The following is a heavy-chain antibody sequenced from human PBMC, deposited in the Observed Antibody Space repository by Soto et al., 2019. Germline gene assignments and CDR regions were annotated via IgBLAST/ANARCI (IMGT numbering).Heavy chain of an antibody. D-gene: IGHD6-19*01. Sequence: SKGLEWVAVISYDGSNKYYADSVKGRFTISRDNSKNTLYLQMNSLRAEDTAVYYCARDRDASWYSSGYFDYWGQGTLVTVSS. CDR3: ARDRDASWYSSGYFDY. V-gene: IGHV3-30-3*01. CDR2: ISYDGSNK. J-gene: IGHJ4*02.